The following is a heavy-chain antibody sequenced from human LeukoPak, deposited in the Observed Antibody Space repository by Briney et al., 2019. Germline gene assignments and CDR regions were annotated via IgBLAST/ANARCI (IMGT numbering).Heavy chain of an antibody. CDR3: ARTALFGGRLTTPGLDY. V-gene: IGHV3-21*01. Sequence: GGSLRLSCAASGFTFSSYTMNWVRQAPGKGLEWVSSITTSSSYIYYAESVKGRFTISRDNAKNSLYLQMNSLRAEDTAVYYCARTALFGGRLTTPGLDYWGQGTLVTVSS. CDR2: ITTSSSYI. CDR1: GFTFSSYT. D-gene: IGHD3-16*01. J-gene: IGHJ4*02.